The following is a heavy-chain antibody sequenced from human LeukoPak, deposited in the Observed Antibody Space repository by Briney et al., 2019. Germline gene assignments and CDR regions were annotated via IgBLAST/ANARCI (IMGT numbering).Heavy chain of an antibody. V-gene: IGHV3-64D*06. CDR3: VRRVSGTFYFDH. CDR2: ISSNGVDT. Sequence: PGGSLRLSCSASGFTFNTYAMHWVRQAPGKGLEYVSGISSNGVDTYYADSVKGRFTISRDNSKSTLYLQMSSLRAEDTGLYSCVRRVSGTFYFDHWGQGTLVTVSS. CDR1: GFTFNTYA. J-gene: IGHJ4*02. D-gene: IGHD3-9*01.